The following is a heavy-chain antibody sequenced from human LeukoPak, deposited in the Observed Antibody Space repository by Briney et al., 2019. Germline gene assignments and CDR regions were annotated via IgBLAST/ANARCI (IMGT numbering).Heavy chain of an antibody. J-gene: IGHJ4*02. V-gene: IGHV3-21*01. D-gene: IGHD6-13*01. CDR3: ARGIAAAGPLDY. CDR2: ISSSSSYI. Sequence: GGSLRLSCAASGFTFSSYSMNWVRQAPGKGLEWVSSISSSSSYIYYADSVKDRFTISRDNAKNSLYLQMNSLRAEDTAVYYCARGIAAAGPLDYWGQGTLVTVSS. CDR1: GFTFSSYS.